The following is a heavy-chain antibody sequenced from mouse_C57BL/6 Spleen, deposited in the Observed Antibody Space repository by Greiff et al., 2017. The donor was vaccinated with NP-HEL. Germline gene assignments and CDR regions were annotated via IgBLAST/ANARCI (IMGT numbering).Heavy chain of an antibody. CDR2: IDPETGGT. V-gene: IGHV1-15*01. J-gene: IGHJ4*01. Sequence: VQLQESGAELVRPGASVTLSCKASGYTFTDYEMHWVKQTPVHGLEWIGAIDPETGGTAYNQKFKGKAILTADKSSSTAYMELRSLTSEDSAVYYCTRRGSSLKMDYWGQGTSVTVSS. D-gene: IGHD1-1*01. CDR1: GYTFTDYE. CDR3: TRRGSSLKMDY.